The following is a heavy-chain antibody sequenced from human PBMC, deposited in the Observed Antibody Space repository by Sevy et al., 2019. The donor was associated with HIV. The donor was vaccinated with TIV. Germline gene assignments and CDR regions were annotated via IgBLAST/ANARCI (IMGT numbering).Heavy chain of an antibody. CDR1: GFTFSNAW. V-gene: IGHV3-15*01. CDR3: TIDERFWSGYYNYYYYYGMDV. J-gene: IGHJ6*02. Sequence: WGSLRLSCAASGFTFSNAWMSWVRQAPGKGLEWVGRIKSKTDGGTTDDAAPVKGRFTISRDDSNNTLYLQMNSLKTGDTAVYYCTIDERFWSGYYNYYYYYGMDVWGQGTTVTVSS. CDR2: IKSKTDGGTT. D-gene: IGHD3-3*01.